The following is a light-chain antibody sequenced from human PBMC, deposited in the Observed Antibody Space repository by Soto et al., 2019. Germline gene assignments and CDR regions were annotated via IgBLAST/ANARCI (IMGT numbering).Light chain of an antibody. V-gene: IGKV3-20*01. Sequence: EIVLTQSPDTLSLSPGERATLSCRASQTVSSDYLAWFQQKPGQAPRLLIYGASSRATGIPDRFSGSGSGTDFTLTISGLEPEDVAVYYCQQYGTSPYTFGQGTELEIK. CDR3: QQYGTSPYT. J-gene: IGKJ2*01. CDR1: QTVSSDY. CDR2: GAS.